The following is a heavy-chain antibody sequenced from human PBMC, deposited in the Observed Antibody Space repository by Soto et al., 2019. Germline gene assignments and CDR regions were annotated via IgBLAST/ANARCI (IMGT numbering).Heavy chain of an antibody. CDR1: GFTFSSYA. CDR2: ISGSGGST. V-gene: IGHV3-23*01. Sequence: EVQLLESGGGLVQPGGSLRLSCAASGFTFSSYAMSWVRQAPGKGLEWVSAISGSGGSTYYADSVKGRFTISRDNSKNTLYLQMNSLRAEDTAVYHCAKFIVVVVAATGHFDYWGQGTLVTVSS. CDR3: AKFIVVVVAATGHFDY. D-gene: IGHD2-15*01. J-gene: IGHJ4*02.